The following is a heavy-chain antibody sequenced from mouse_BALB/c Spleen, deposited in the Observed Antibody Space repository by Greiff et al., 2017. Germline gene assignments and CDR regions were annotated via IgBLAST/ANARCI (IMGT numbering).Heavy chain of an antibody. CDR1: GFNIKDYY. V-gene: IGHV14-4*02. J-gene: IGHJ3*01. D-gene: IGHD2-4*01. Sequence: EVKLVESGAELVRSGASVKLSCTASGFNIKDYYMHWVKQRPEQGLEWIGWIDAENGDTEYAPKFQGKATMTADTSSNTAYLQLSSLTSEDTAVYYCKGGLRRFAYWGQGTLVTVSA. CDR2: IDAENGDT. CDR3: KGGLRRFAY.